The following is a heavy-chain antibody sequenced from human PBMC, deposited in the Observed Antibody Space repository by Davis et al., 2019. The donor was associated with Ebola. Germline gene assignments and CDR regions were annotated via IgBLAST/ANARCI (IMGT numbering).Heavy chain of an antibody. V-gene: IGHV3-9*01. J-gene: IGHJ6*02. D-gene: IGHD5-12*01. CDR1: GFTFDDYA. Sequence: SLKISCAASGFTFDDYAMHWVRQAPGKGLEWVSGISWNSGSIGYADSVKGRFTISRDNAKNSLYLQMNSLRAEDTALYYCARGMWLLYYGMDVWGQGTTVTVSS. CDR2: ISWNSGSI. CDR3: ARGMWLLYYGMDV.